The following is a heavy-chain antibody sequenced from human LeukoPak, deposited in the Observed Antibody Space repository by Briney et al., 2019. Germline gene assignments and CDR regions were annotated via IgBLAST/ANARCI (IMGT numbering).Heavy chain of an antibody. CDR3: ARDKWFGELLY. V-gene: IGHV1-46*01. J-gene: IGHJ4*02. D-gene: IGHD3-10*01. CDR2: INPSGGST. CDR1: GYTFTSYY. Sequence: ASVKVSCKASGYTFTSYYMHWVRQAPGQGLEWMGIINPSGGSTSYAQKFQGRVTITRDTSTSTVYMELGSLRSEDTAVYYCARDKWFGELLYWGQGTLVTVSS.